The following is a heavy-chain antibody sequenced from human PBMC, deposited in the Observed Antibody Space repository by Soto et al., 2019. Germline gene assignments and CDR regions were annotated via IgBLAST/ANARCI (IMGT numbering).Heavy chain of an antibody. V-gene: IGHV4-31*03. CDR3: ARGGTAYFDY. CDR1: GGSISSGGYY. J-gene: IGHJ4*02. Sequence: SETLSLTCTVSGGSISSGGYYWSWIRQHPGKGLEWIGYIYNSGSTYYKKSLKSRDTKSVDTSKNQFSLKLSSVTAADTAVYYCARGGTAYFDYWGQGTLVTVSS. D-gene: IGHD1-1*01. CDR2: IYNSGST.